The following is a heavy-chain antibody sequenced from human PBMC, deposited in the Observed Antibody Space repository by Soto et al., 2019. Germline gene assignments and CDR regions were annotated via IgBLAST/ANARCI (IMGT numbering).Heavy chain of an antibody. D-gene: IGHD3-10*01. Sequence: QITLKESGPTLVKPTQPLTLTCTFSGFTLTTYGLGVGWMRQPPGKALEWLAVIYWDDIKRYSPSLQSRLTITKETSKNQVVLTMTNMDPVDTGTYFCAQSKDSDASGTNWFGPWGQGTLVTVSS. V-gene: IGHV2-5*02. CDR2: IYWDDIK. CDR3: AQSKDSDASGTNWFGP. CDR1: GFTLTTYGLG. J-gene: IGHJ5*02.